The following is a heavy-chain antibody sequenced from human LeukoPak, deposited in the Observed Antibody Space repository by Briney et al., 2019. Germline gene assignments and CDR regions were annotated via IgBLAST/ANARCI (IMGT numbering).Heavy chain of an antibody. CDR3: AIRSCSGGSCYQDMGD. Sequence: SVKVSCKASGGTFSSYAISWVRQVPGQGLEWMGGIIPIFGTPNYAQKFQGRVTITADESTSTAYMELSSLRSEDTAVYYCAIRSCSGGSCYQDMGDWGQGTLVAVSS. CDR1: GGTFSSYA. V-gene: IGHV1-69*13. D-gene: IGHD2-15*01. CDR2: IIPIFGTP. J-gene: IGHJ4*02.